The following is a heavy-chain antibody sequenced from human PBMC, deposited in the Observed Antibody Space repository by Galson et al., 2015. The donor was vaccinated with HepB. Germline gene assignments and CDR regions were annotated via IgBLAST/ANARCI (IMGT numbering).Heavy chain of an antibody. Sequence: SLRLSCAASGFTFSSYSMNWVRQAPGKGLEWVSSISSSSSYIYYADSVEGRFAISRDNAKNSLYLQMNSLRAEDTAVYYCASSGSSSWYVVFFDYWGQGTLVTVSS. CDR2: ISSSSSYI. CDR1: GFTFSSYS. D-gene: IGHD6-13*01. V-gene: IGHV3-21*01. J-gene: IGHJ4*02. CDR3: ASSGSSSWYVVFFDY.